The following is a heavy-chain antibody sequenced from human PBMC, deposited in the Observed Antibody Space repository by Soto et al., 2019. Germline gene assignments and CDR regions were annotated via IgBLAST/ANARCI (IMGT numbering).Heavy chain of an antibody. CDR2: IRRHTSVT. Sequence: GGSLRLSCAASGLTLSTSSMNWVRQAPGKGLEWISYIRRHTSVTAYADSVKGRFTISRDSAKNSLYLQMDSLRAEDTAVYYCEKVARDYYSTVAPWGQGTLVPVSS. D-gene: IGHD3-10*01. CDR1: GLTLSTSS. V-gene: IGHV3-48*01. CDR3: EKVARDYYSTVAP. J-gene: IGHJ5*02.